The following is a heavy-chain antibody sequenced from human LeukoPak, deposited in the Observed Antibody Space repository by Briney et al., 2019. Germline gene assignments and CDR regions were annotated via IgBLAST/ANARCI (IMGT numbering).Heavy chain of an antibody. D-gene: IGHD4-17*01. Sequence: SETLSLTCTVSGGSITTYYWGWIRQPAGKGLEWIGRIYTSGTTHYNPSLKSRVTMSVDTSKNQFSLNLSSVTAADTAVYYCARLSTVTTSFDYWGRGTLVTVSS. CDR3: ARLSTVTTSFDY. V-gene: IGHV4-4*07. CDR2: IYTSGTT. CDR1: GGSITTYY. J-gene: IGHJ4*02.